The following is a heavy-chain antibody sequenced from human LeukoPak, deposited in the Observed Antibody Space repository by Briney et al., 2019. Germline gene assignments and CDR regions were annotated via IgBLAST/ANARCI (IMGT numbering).Heavy chain of an antibody. J-gene: IGHJ2*01. Sequence: GGSLRLSCAASGFTFDDYAMHWVRQAPGKGLEWVSGISWNSGSIGYADSVKGRFTISRDNAKNSLYLQMNSLRAEDTASYYCAKSGSYQYWYFDLWGRGTLVTVPS. V-gene: IGHV3-9*01. D-gene: IGHD1-26*01. CDR3: AKSGSYQYWYFDL. CDR2: ISWNSGSI. CDR1: GFTFDDYA.